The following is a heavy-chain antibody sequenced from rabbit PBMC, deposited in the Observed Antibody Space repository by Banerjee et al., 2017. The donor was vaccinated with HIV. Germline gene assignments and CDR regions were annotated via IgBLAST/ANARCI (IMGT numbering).Heavy chain of an antibody. CDR3: ARIKVPYGGGAGAGYAYFNL. CDR1: GFDFSSNA. J-gene: IGHJ4*01. CDR2: IYTGSGST. D-gene: IGHD6-1*01. Sequence: QEQLVESGGGLVQPEGSLTLTCTASGFDFSSNAMCWVRQAPGKGLEWIGCIYTGSGSTYYASWAKGRFTISKTSSTTVTLQMTSLTAADTATYFCARIKVPYGGGAGAGYAYFNLWGPGTLVTVS. V-gene: IGHV1S45*01.